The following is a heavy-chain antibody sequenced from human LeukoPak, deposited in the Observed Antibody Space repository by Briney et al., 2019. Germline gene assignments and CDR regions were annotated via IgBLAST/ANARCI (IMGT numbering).Heavy chain of an antibody. CDR3: ARDRYYYGSGSYLLDY. J-gene: IGHJ4*02. Sequence: GGSLRLSCAASGFTFSSYAMSWVRQAPGKGLEWVSAISGSGGSTYYADSVKGRFTISRDNSKNTLYLQMNSLRAEDTAVYYCARDRYYYGSGSYLLDYWGQGTLVTVSS. CDR2: ISGSGGST. D-gene: IGHD3-10*01. CDR1: GFTFSSYA. V-gene: IGHV3-23*01.